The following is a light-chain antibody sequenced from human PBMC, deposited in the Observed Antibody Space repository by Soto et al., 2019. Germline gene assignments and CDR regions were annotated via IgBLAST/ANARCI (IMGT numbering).Light chain of an antibody. CDR2: EVS. CDR1: TSDVGGYNF. V-gene: IGLV2-14*01. CDR3: LSYTSSITWV. J-gene: IGLJ3*02. Sequence: QSALTQPASVSGSPGQSITMSCTGTTSDVGGYNFVSWYQQHPGKAPKLMIYEVSNRPSGVSHRFSGSKSGNTASLTISGLQAEDEADYYCLSYTSSITWVFGGGTKLTVL.